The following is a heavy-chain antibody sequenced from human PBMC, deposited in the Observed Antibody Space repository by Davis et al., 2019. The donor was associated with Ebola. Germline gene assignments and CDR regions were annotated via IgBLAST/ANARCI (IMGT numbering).Heavy chain of an antibody. J-gene: IGHJ4*02. CDR3: VKGYDTESFFDY. Sequence: GESLKISCAASGFTFSSYWMSWVRQAPGKGLEWVANIKQDGSEKYYADSVKGRFTISRDNSRNTLNLQMNSLRPEDTAVYYCVKGYDTESFFDYWGQGTLVTVSS. CDR2: IKQDGSEK. CDR1: GFTFSSYW. V-gene: IGHV3-7*01. D-gene: IGHD3-9*01.